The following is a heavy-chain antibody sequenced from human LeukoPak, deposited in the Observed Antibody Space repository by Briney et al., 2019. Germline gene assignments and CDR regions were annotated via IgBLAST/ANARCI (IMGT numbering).Heavy chain of an antibody. D-gene: IGHD3-3*01. J-gene: IGHJ6*03. CDR1: GGTFSSYA. CDR3: ARSATIFGVVTPYYMDV. V-gene: IGHV1-69*13. CDR2: IIPIFGTA. Sequence: SVKVSCKASGGTFSSYAISWVRQAPGQGLEWMGGIIPIFGTANYAQKFQGRVTITADESTSTAYMELSSLRSDDTAVYYCARSATIFGVVTPYYMDVWGKGTTVTVSS.